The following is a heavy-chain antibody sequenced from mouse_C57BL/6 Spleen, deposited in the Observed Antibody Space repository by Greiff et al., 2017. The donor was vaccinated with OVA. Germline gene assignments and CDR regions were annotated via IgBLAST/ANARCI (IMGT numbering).Heavy chain of an antibody. Sequence: EVKVVESGGGLVKPGGSLKLSCAASGFTFSGYGMHWVRQAPEKGLEWVAYISSGSSSIYYADTVKGRFTISRDTAKNTLFLQMTSLTSEDTAMYYCVRVNYDYFDYWGQGTTLTVSS. J-gene: IGHJ2*01. V-gene: IGHV5-17*01. D-gene: IGHD1-1*01. CDR1: GFTFSGYG. CDR3: VRVNYDYFDY. CDR2: ISSGSSSI.